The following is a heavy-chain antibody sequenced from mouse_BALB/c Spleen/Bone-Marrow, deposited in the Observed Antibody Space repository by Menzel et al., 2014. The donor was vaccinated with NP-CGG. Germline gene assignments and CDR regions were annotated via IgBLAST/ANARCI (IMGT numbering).Heavy chain of an antibody. Sequence: VQLQQSGGGLVQPGGSRKLSCAASGFTFSSFGMHWVRQAPEKGLEWVAYISSVSSTIYYADTVKGRFTISRDNPKNTLFLQMNRIRSENTAMYYGTRGGNRDDFDYWGQGTTLTVST. V-gene: IGHV5-17*02. CDR3: TRGGNRDDFDY. D-gene: IGHD4-1*01. J-gene: IGHJ2*01. CDR1: GFTFSSFG. CDR2: ISSVSSTI.